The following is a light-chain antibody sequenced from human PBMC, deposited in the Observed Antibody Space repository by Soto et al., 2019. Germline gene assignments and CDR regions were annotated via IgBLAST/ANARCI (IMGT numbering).Light chain of an antibody. Sequence: EIVLTQSPATLSLSPGERATLSCRASQSVSSYLAWYQQKPGQAPRLLIYDASSRATDIPARFSGSGSGTDFTLTINSLEPEDFAVYYCQQRSNWPITFGQGTRLEIK. J-gene: IGKJ5*01. CDR2: DAS. V-gene: IGKV3-11*01. CDR1: QSVSSY. CDR3: QQRSNWPIT.